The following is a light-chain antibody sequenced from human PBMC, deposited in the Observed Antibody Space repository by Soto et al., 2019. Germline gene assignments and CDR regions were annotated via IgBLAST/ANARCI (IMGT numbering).Light chain of an antibody. J-gene: IGKJ4*01. CDR3: QQRSSWPRT. CDR2: DAS. Sequence: EIVLTQSPATLSLSPGERAALSCRASQSVSSYLAWYQQKPGQAPRLLIYDASNRATGIPARFSGSGSGTDFTLTISRLQSEDFAVYYCQQRSSWPRTFGGGTKVDIK. CDR1: QSVSSY. V-gene: IGKV3-11*01.